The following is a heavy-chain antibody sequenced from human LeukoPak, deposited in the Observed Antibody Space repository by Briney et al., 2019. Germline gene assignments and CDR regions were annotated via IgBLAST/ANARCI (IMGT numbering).Heavy chain of an antibody. CDR1: GGTFSSYA. V-gene: IGHV1-69*05. J-gene: IGHJ4*02. Sequence: SVKVSCKASGGTFSSYAISWVRQAPGQGLEWMGGIIPIFGTANYAQKFQGRVTITTDESTSTAYMELSSLRSEDTAVYYCARVGYDYVWGSLDYFGYWGQGTLVTVSS. CDR2: IIPIFGTA. CDR3: ARVGYDYVWGSLDYFGY. D-gene: IGHD3-16*01.